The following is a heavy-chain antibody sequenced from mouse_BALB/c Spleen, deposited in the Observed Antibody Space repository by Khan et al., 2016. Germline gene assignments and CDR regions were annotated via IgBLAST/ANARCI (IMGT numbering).Heavy chain of an antibody. CDR1: GYSITSGYS. V-gene: IGHV3-1*02. CDR2: IHYSAIT. Sequence: EVQLQESGPDLVKPSQSLSLTCTVTGYSITSGYSWHWIRQFPGNKLEWMGYIHYSAITNYNPSLISRISVTRDTSKNQFFLQLNSVTSEDTATYYCVSDDYYDPWFAYWGQGTLVTVSA. D-gene: IGHD2-4*01. CDR3: VSDDYYDPWFAY. J-gene: IGHJ3*01.